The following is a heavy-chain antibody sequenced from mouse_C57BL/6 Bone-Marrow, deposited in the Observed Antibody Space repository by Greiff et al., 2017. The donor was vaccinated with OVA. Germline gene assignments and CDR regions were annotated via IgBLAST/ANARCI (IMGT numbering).Heavy chain of an antibody. CDR1: GFTFSSYA. D-gene: IGHD2-4*01. CDR2: ISDGGSYT. V-gene: IGHV5-4*01. Sequence: DVKLVESGGGLVKPGGSLKLSCAASGFTFSSYAMSWVRQTPEKRLEWVATISDGGSYTYYPDNVKGRFTISRDNAKNNLYLQMSHLKAEDTAMYYCARDHGDDDEGDYWGQGTTLTVSS. CDR3: ARDHGDDDEGDY. J-gene: IGHJ2*01.